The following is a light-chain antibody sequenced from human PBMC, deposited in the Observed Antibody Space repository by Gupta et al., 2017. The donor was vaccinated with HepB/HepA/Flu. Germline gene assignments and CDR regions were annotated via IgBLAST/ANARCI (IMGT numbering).Light chain of an antibody. CDR3: ASGDGGRHGWR. CDR1: YSNIGSNP. Sequence: QSVLPQPPSTPGTPGQRVTISCSGSYSNIGSNPVYWYRQLPGTAPKLVILENNQRPSGVPGRFSGSKSGTSASLAISGLQPEDEAVYYCASGDGGRHGWRFGGGTKVTVL. V-gene: IGLV1-44*01. CDR2: ENN. J-gene: IGLJ3*02.